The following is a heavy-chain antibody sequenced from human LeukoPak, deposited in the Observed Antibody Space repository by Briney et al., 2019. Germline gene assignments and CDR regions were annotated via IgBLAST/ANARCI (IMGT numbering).Heavy chain of an antibody. CDR1: GYTLTELS. CDR3: ATSGKYPAPGGRLPFVFDI. V-gene: IGHV1-24*01. J-gene: IGHJ3*02. Sequence: GASVKVSCKVSGYTLTELSMHWVRQAPGKGLEWMGGFDPEDGETIYAQKFRGRVTMTEDTSTDTAYMELSSLRSEDTAVYYCATSGKYPAPGGRLPFVFDIWGQGTMVTVSS. CDR2: FDPEDGET. D-gene: IGHD1-14*01.